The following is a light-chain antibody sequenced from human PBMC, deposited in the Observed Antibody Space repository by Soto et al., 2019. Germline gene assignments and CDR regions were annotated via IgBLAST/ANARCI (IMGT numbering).Light chain of an antibody. CDR2: EDS. Sequence: QSALTQPASVSGSPGQSITISCTGSSSDVGRYNLVSWYQQHPGKAPKLMIYEDSTRPSGVSTRFSGSKSGNTASLTISGLQAEDEADYSCCSYAGSRGVFGTGTKVTVL. CDR3: CSYAGSRGV. V-gene: IGLV2-23*01. J-gene: IGLJ1*01. CDR1: SSDVGRYNL.